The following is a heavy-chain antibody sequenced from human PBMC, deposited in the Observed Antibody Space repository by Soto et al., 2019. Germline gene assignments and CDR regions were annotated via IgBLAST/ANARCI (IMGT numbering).Heavy chain of an antibody. D-gene: IGHD1-1*01. V-gene: IGHV4-34*01. CDR2: INPSGST. CDR3: AIQLRTDYDYGINV. J-gene: IGHJ6*02. CDR1: VGSFSGYY. Sequence: SETLSLTCSVYVGSFSGYYWSWIRQPPGKGLEWIGEINPSGSTNYNPSLKSRVTISVDTSKNQFSLKLSSVTAADTAVYYCAIQLRTDYDYGINVCGEGTTVTVSS.